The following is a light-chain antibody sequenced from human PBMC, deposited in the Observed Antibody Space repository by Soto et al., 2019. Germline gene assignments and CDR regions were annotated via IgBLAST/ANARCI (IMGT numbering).Light chain of an antibody. Sequence: IQLSQSPCSWSVSPGRRVTITCRASQGISRYLAWYQQKPGKAPMLLIYAASTLLSGVPSRFSGSGSGADFTLTISSLQAEDFATYSCHQLNTYPCTFGQGAKV. CDR2: AAS. CDR1: QGISRY. J-gene: IGKJ1*01. CDR3: HQLNTYPCT. V-gene: IGKV1-9*01.